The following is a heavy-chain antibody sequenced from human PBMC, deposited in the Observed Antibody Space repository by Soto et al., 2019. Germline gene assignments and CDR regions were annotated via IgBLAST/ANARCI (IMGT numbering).Heavy chain of an antibody. CDR2: IKSKTDGGTT. D-gene: IGHD1-7*01. CDR3: ARGGELELRYYYAMDV. J-gene: IGHJ6*02. Sequence: EVQLVESGGGLVKPGGSLRLSCAASGFTFSNAWMSWVRQAPGKGLEWVGRIKSKTDGGTTDYAAPVKGRFTISRDDSKNTLYLQMNSLRAEDTAVYYCARGGELELRYYYAMDVWGHGTTVTVSS. CDR1: GFTFSNAW. V-gene: IGHV3-15*01.